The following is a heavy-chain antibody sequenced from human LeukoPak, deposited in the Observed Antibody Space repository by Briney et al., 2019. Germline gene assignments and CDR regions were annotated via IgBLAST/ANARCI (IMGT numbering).Heavy chain of an antibody. CDR1: GFXFSTYA. D-gene: IGHD2-15*01. Sequence: GGSLRLSCAASGFXFSTYAIHWIRQAPGKGLEWVSGISYDGGNKYYADSVKGRCTISRDNSKNTLYLQMDSLRADDTAVYYCERYWQTSHVLDLWGQGTMVTVSS. CDR3: ERYWQTSHVLDL. CDR2: ISYDGGNK. V-gene: IGHV3-30-3*01. J-gene: IGHJ3*01.